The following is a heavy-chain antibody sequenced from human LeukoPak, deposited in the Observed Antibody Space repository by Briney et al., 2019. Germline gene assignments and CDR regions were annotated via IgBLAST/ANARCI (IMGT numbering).Heavy chain of an antibody. Sequence: PGGSLRLSCVASGFTLSTYGMHWVRQAPGKGLEWVAFIRYDGSDKFYGDSVKGRFTTSRDNSKNTLYLQMSRLRVEDTAVYYCATPLLWFGELSTDYWGQGTLVTVSS. CDR3: ATPLLWFGELSTDY. CDR2: IRYDGSDK. J-gene: IGHJ4*02. D-gene: IGHD3-10*01. V-gene: IGHV3-30*02. CDR1: GFTLSTYG.